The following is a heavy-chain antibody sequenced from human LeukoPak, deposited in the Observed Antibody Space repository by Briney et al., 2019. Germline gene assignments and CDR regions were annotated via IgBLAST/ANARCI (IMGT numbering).Heavy chain of an antibody. CDR1: GFTLFTFNNAW. CDR3: TTDLLDY. Sequence: PGGSLGLSCTASGFTLFTFNNAWMSWVRQTPGKGLEWIGRIKSKTDGGATEYTAPVKGRFSISRDDSKNTVYLQMNSLKTEDTAVYYCTTDLLDYWGQGTLVTVSS. V-gene: IGHV3-15*01. CDR2: IKSKTDGGAT. J-gene: IGHJ4*02.